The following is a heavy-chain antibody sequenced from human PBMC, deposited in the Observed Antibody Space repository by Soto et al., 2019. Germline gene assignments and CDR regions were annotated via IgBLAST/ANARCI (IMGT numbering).Heavy chain of an antibody. Sequence: EVQLLESGGGLVQPGVSLRLSCAASGFTFSSYAMSWVRQAPGKGLEWVSAISGSGGSTYYADSVKGRFTISRDNSQNRLYLQRNSLRAEDTAVYFCAKGFGSSWDYWYREFDHRGQGTLVTVSS. D-gene: IGHD6-13*01. V-gene: IGHV3-23*01. CDR2: ISGSGGST. CDR1: GFTFSSYA. J-gene: IGHJ4*01. CDR3: AKGFGSSWDYWYREFDH.